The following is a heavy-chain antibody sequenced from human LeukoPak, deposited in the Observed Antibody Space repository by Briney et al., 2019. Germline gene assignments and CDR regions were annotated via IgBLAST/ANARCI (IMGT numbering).Heavy chain of an antibody. V-gene: IGHV4-59*11. CDR3: ARGGGFDDFDY. Sequence: SETLSLTCTVSGGSISSHYWSWIRQPPGKGLEWIGYIYYSGSTNYNPSLKSRVTISVDTSKNQFSLKLSSVTAADTAVYYCARGGGFDDFDYWGQGTLVTVSS. D-gene: IGHD5-12*01. J-gene: IGHJ4*02. CDR1: GGSISSHY. CDR2: IYYSGST.